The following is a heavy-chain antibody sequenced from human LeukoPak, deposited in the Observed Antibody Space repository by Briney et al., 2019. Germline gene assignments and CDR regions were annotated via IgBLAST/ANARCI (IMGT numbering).Heavy chain of an antibody. V-gene: IGHV5-51*01. J-gene: IGHJ4*02. Sequence: HGESLKISCKGSGYSFTSYWIGWVRQMPRKGLEWMGIVYPGDSGTRYSPSFQGQVSISADKAISTAYLQWSSLKASDTAIYYCARHGLTTVTKRIFDYWGQGTLVTVSS. D-gene: IGHD4-11*01. CDR2: VYPGDSGT. CDR3: ARHGLTTVTKRIFDY. CDR1: GYSFTSYW.